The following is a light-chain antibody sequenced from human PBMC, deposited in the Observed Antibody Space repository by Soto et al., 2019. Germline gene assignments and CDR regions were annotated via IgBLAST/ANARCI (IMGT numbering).Light chain of an antibody. CDR3: QQYGSSLYT. Sequence: EIVLTQSPGTLSLSPGERATLSCRASQSVSSCYLAWYQQKPGQAPRLLIYGVSSRATGIPDRFSGSGSGTDFTLTISRLEPVDLAVYYCQQYGSSLYTFGQGTKLEIK. V-gene: IGKV3-20*01. CDR1: QSVSSCY. CDR2: GVS. J-gene: IGKJ2*01.